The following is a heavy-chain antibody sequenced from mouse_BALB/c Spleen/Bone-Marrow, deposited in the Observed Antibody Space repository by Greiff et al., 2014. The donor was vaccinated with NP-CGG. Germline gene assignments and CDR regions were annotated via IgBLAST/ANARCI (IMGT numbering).Heavy chain of an antibody. CDR3: ARLDLFAY. CDR1: GFNIKDTY. J-gene: IGHJ3*01. CDR2: IDPANGNT. V-gene: IGHV14-3*02. Sequence: VQLQQSGAELLKPGASVKLSCPASGFNIKDTYMHWVKQRPEQGLEWIGRIDPANGNTKYDPKFQGKATITADTSSNTAYLQLSSLTSEDTAVYYRARLDLFAYWGQGTLVTVSA.